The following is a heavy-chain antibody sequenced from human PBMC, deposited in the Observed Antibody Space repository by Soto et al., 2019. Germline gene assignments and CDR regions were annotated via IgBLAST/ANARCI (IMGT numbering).Heavy chain of an antibody. V-gene: IGHV3-21*01. CDR1: GFTFSSYS. J-gene: IGHJ3*02. CDR2: ISSSSSYI. D-gene: IGHD6-19*01. Sequence: GGSLRLSCAASGFTFSSYSMNWVRQAPGKGLEWVSSISSSSSYIYYADSVKGRFTISRDNAKNSLYLQMNSLRAEDTAVYYCARDLERQWLAQPGDAFDIWGQGTMVTVSS. CDR3: ARDLERQWLAQPGDAFDI.